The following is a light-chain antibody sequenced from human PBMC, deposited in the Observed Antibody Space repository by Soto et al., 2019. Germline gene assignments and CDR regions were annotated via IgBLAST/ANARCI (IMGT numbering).Light chain of an antibody. CDR3: QQYGRET. CDR1: QSVSSSY. V-gene: IGKV3-20*01. Sequence: EIVLTQSPATLSLSPGERATLSCRASQSVSSSYLAWYQQKPGQAPRLLIYGASSRATGIPDRFSGSGSGTDFTLTISRLEPEDFAVYYCQQYGRETFGQGTKVDIK. CDR2: GAS. J-gene: IGKJ1*01.